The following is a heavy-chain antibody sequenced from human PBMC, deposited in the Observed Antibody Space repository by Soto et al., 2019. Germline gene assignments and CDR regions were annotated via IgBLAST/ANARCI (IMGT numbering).Heavy chain of an antibody. Sequence: QVQLVQSGAEVKKPGSSVKVSCKASGGTFSSYAISWVRQAPGQGLEWMGGIIPIFGPANYAQKFQGRVTITADDSTSAAYMELSSLRSEDTAVYYCSSSGDGYSPDCWGQGTLVTVSS. D-gene: IGHD2-15*01. V-gene: IGHV1-69*12. CDR3: SSSGDGYSPDC. CDR2: IIPIFGPA. CDR1: GGTFSSYA. J-gene: IGHJ4*02.